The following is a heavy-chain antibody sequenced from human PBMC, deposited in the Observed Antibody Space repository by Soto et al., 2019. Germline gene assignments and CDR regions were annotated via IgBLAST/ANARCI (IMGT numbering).Heavy chain of an antibody. CDR1: GGSITTAGYS. CDR3: ASRRFYYYGFDV. V-gene: IGHV4-30-2*01. J-gene: IGHJ6*02. Sequence: PSETLSLTCTVSGGSITTAGYSWSWIRQPPGKALEWIGYVYHTGNAYPKPSLKSRVTISLDGSKNQFSLKMTSVTAADTALYYCASRRFYYYGFDVWGQGTTVTVSS. CDR2: VYHTGNA.